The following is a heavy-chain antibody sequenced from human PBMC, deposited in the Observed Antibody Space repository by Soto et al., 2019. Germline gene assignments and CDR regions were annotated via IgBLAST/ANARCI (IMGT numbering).Heavy chain of an antibody. D-gene: IGHD2-15*01. J-gene: IGHJ3*02. CDR3: ARELVLGLKSAFDM. CDR1: GVPFRFYS. CDR2: IKGDGSEK. Sequence: PGXSLKLACAASGVPFRFYSISWVLQAPGKGLEWVANIKGDGSEKSYGDSVKGRFTISRDNAKNSLYLHMNSLRDEDTAVYFCARELVLGLKSAFDMWGQGTLVTVSS. V-gene: IGHV3-7*04.